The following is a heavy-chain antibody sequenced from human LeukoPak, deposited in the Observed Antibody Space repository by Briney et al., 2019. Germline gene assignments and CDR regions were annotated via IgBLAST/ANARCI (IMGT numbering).Heavy chain of an antibody. D-gene: IGHD3-10*01. Sequence: GASVKVSCKASGGTFSSYAISWVRQAPRNGLEWMGGIIPIFGTKNYAEKFEDSVTITADDSTSTPYMELSILRSEDTAVYYCARELERLLWFGEYDDALVIWGEGTMVSVSS. CDR3: ARELERLLWFGEYDDALVI. V-gene: IGHV1-69*01. J-gene: IGHJ3*02. CDR1: GGTFSSYA. CDR2: IIPIFGTK.